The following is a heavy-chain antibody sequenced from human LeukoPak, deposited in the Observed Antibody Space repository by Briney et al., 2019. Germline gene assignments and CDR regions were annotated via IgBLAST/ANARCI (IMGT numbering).Heavy chain of an antibody. D-gene: IGHD1-26*01. V-gene: IGHV3-21*01. CDR3: ARTDSGSYYVHFDS. J-gene: IGHJ4*02. Sequence: GGSLRLSCAASGFTFSSYSMNWVRQAPGKGLEWVSSISSSSCYIYYADLVKGRFTISRDNAKNSLYLHMNSLRAEDTAVYYCARTDSGSYYVHFDSWGQGTLVTVSS. CDR1: GFTFSSYS. CDR2: ISSSSCYI.